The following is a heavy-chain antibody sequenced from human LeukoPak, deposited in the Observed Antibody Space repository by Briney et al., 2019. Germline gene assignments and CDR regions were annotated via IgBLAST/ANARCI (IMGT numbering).Heavy chain of an antibody. Sequence: ASVKVSCKGSGYTFNDYFMHWVRQAPGQGLEWMGWINPNSGVTNYPQKFQGRVTMTRDTSISTAYMELSSLTSDDTAVYYCAARDSSSSGDFWGQGTLVTVSS. D-gene: IGHD6-6*01. J-gene: IGHJ4*02. CDR2: INPNSGVT. CDR3: AARDSSSSGDF. V-gene: IGHV1-2*02. CDR1: GYTFNDYF.